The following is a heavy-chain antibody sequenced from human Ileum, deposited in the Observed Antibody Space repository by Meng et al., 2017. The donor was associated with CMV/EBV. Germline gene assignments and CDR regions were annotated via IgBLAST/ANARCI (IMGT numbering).Heavy chain of an antibody. Sequence: GESLKISCAASGFTFRDYDMSWIRQTPGKGLEWVSYIRSTGSTKDYADSVKGRFTISRDNAKKSLYLQMNSLRAEDTAVYYCARVGYNFWSDQRWFDPWGQGTRVTVSS. J-gene: IGHJ5*02. V-gene: IGHV3-11*01. CDR2: IRSTGSTK. CDR3: ARVGYNFWSDQRWFDP. D-gene: IGHD3-3*01. CDR1: GFTFRDYD.